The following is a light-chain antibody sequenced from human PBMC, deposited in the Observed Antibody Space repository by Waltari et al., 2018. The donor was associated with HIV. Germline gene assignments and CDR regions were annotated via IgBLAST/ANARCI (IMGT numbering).Light chain of an antibody. CDR3: CSYAGSHWV. CDR1: SSVDGCYYY. V-gene: IGLV2-11*01. CDR2: DIS. Sequence: QSALIHPRSVSGSPGHSVPIHRTGISSVDGCYYYVSFHQQHPAKAPNPTIYDISKRPSGVPDRFSGSKSDNTASLTISGLQAEDEAHYYCCSYAGSHWVFGGGTKLTVL. J-gene: IGLJ3*02.